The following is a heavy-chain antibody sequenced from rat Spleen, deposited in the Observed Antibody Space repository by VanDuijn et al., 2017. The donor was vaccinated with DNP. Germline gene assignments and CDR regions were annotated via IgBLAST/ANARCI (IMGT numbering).Heavy chain of an antibody. CDR1: GYTFTTYY. V-gene: IGHV1-43*01. Sequence: QIQLQQSGAELAKPGSSVMISCRASGYTFTTYYIGWIKQTTRQGLEDIGYIDMGSGGTNYNEKFKGKATLTVDKSSTTAFLQLSSLTPHDSAVYYCASSNWGYYWYFDFWGPGTMVTVSS. D-gene: IGHD5-1*01. CDR3: ASSNWGYYWYFDF. J-gene: IGHJ1*01. CDR2: IDMGSGGT.